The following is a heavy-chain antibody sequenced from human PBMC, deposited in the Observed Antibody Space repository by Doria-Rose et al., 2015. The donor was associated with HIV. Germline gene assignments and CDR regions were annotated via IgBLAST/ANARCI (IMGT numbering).Heavy chain of an antibody. CDR3: ARIKSSRWYHKYYFDF. CDR2: IFSDDER. V-gene: IGHV2-26*01. D-gene: IGHD6-13*01. CDR1: GVSLSSPGMG. J-gene: IGHJ4*02. Sequence: QITLKESGPVLVKPTETLTLTRTVSGVSLSSPGMGVSWIRQPPGKALEWLANIFSDDERSYKPSLKSRLTIARGTSKSQVVLTMTDMDPVDTATYYCARIKSSRWYHKYYFDFWGQGTLVIVSA.